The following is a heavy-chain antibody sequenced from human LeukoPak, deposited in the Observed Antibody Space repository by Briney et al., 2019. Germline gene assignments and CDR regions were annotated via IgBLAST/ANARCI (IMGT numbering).Heavy chain of an antibody. V-gene: IGHV4-4*07. D-gene: IGHD3-9*01. Sequence: SETLSLTCTVSGASISTYHWSWIRQPAGKGLEWIGRIYSSGSTNYNPSLKSRVTMSVDTSRNQFSLKLRSGTAADTAVYYCARDYDKAFDYWGQGTLVTVSS. CDR2: IYSSGST. CDR3: ARDYDKAFDY. J-gene: IGHJ4*02. CDR1: GASISTYH.